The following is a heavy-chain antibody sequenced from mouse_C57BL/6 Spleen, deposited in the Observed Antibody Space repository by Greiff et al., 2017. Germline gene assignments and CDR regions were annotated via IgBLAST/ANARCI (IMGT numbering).Heavy chain of an antibody. J-gene: IGHJ4*01. D-gene: IGHD1-1*01. V-gene: IGHV1-52*01. CDR1: GYTFTSYW. Sequence: QVQLQQPGAELVRPGSSVKLSCKASGYTFTSYWMHWVKQRPIQGLEWIGNIDPSDSETHYNQKFKDKATLTVDKSSSTAYMQLSSLTSDDSAVYYCARSPDYYGSSYGYAMDYWGQGTSVTVSS. CDR3: ARSPDYYGSSYGYAMDY. CDR2: IDPSDSET.